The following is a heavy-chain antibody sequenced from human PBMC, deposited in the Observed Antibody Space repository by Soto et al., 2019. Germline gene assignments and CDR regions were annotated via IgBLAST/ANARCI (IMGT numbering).Heavy chain of an antibody. CDR2: IYYSGST. D-gene: IGHD3-10*01. Sequence: SETLSLTCTVSGGSVSSGSYYWSWIRQPPGKGLEWIGYIYYSGSTNYNPSLKSRVTISVDTSKNQFSLKLSSVTAADTAVYYCARERVTMVRGVIDYWGQGTLVTVSS. CDR1: GGSVSSGSYY. J-gene: IGHJ4*02. CDR3: ARERVTMVRGVIDY. V-gene: IGHV4-61*01.